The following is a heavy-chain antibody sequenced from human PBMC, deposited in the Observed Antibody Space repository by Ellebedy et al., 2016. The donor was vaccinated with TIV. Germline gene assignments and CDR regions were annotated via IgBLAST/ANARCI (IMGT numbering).Heavy chain of an antibody. CDR1: GGSFSGYY. CDR2: INHSGST. Sequence: SETLSLXCAVYGGSFSGYYWSWIRQPPGKGLEWIGEINHSGSTNYNPSLKSRVTISVDTSKNQFSLKLSSVTAADTAVYYCARDQALGGESDYWGQGTLVTVSS. V-gene: IGHV4-34*01. J-gene: IGHJ4*02. D-gene: IGHD3-16*01. CDR3: ARDQALGGESDY.